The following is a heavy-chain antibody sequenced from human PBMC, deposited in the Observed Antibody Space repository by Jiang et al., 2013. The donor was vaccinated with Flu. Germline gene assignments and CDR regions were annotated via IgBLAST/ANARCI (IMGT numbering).Heavy chain of an antibody. J-gene: IGHJ1*01. CDR1: GYTFTSYG. Sequence: GAEVKKPGASVKVSCKASGYTFTSYGISWVRQAPGQGLEWMGWISAYNGNTNYAQKLQGRVTMTTDTSTSTAYMELRSLRSDDTAVYYCARDQGFYYDSSGYLYGEYFQHWGQGTLVTVSS. V-gene: IGHV1-18*01. D-gene: IGHD3-22*01. CDR3: ARDQGFYYDSSGYLYGEYFQH. CDR2: ISAYNGNT.